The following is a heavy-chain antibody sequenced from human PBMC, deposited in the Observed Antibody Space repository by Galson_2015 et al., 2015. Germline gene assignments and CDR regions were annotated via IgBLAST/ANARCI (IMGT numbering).Heavy chain of an antibody. V-gene: IGHV6-1*01. CDR1: GDSVSSNTAT. Sequence: CAISGDSVSSNTATWNWIRQSPSRGLEWLGRTYYRSKWYNDYAVSVQSRITINPDTSKNQFSLHLRSVTPEDTAIYYCASGLHLWGQGTMVTVSS. J-gene: IGHJ3*01. CDR3: ASGLHL. CDR2: TYYRSKWYN.